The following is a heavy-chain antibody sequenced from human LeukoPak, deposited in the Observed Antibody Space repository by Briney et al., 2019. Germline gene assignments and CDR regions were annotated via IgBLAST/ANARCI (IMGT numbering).Heavy chain of an antibody. J-gene: IGHJ4*02. CDR3: ARGGTYQPLLAY. V-gene: IGHV3-21*01. Sequence: PGGSLRLSCAASGFTFSSYSMSWVRQAPGKGLEWVSSISSSSSYIYYADSVKGRFTISRDNAKNSLYLQMNSLRAEDTAVYYCARGGTYQPLLAYRGQGTLVTVSS. CDR2: ISSSSSYI. D-gene: IGHD2-2*01. CDR1: GFTFSSYS.